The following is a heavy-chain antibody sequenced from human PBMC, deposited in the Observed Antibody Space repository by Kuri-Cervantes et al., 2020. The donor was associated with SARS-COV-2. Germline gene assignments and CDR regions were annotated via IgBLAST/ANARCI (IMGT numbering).Heavy chain of an antibody. CDR3: ARGGFLTGYRGTRGAFDI. D-gene: IGHD3-9*01. V-gene: IGHV4-34*01. CDR1: GGSFSGYY. Sequence: SETLSLICAVYGGSFSGYYWSWIRQPPGKGLEWIGEINHSGSTNYNPSLKSRVTISVDTSKNQFSLKLSSVTAADTAVYYCARGGFLTGYRGTRGAFDIWGQGTMVTVSS. CDR2: INHSGST. J-gene: IGHJ3*02.